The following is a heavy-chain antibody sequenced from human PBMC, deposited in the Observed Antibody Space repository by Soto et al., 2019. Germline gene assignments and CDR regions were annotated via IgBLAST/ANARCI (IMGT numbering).Heavy chain of an antibody. Sequence: PSETLSLPCTVSGGSISSSSYYWGWIRQPPGKGLEWIGSIYYSGSTYYNPSLRSRVNISVDTSKNQFSLKLSSVTAADTAMYYCAGIPYCSSGRGYLGCFDAWGQGTLVTVSS. CDR3: AGIPYCSSGRGYLGCFDA. CDR1: GGSISSSSYY. D-gene: IGHD2-15*01. J-gene: IGHJ5*02. V-gene: IGHV4-39*01. CDR2: IYYSGST.